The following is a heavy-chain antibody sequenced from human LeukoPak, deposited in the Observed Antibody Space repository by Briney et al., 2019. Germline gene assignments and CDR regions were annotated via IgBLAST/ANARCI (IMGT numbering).Heavy chain of an antibody. Sequence: PGRSLRLSCAASGFTFSSYGMHWVRQAPGKGLEWVAVISYDGSNKYYADSVKGRFTISRDNSKNTLYLQMNSLRAEDTAVYYCALVVVAAPNFDYWGQGTLVTVSS. J-gene: IGHJ4*02. CDR3: ALVVVAAPNFDY. CDR1: GFTFSSYG. CDR2: ISYDGSNK. D-gene: IGHD2-15*01. V-gene: IGHV3-30*03.